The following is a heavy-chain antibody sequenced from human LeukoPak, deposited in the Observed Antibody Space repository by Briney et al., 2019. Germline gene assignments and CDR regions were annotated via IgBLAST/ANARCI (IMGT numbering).Heavy chain of an antibody. J-gene: IGHJ4*02. V-gene: IGHV3-43*02. D-gene: IGHD5-18*01. CDR2: ISWDGGST. CDR1: GFTFNTYA. CDR3: AKGGRGYSYGYRF. Sequence: GGSLRLSCAASGFTFNTYAMTWVRQAPGKGLEWVSLISWDGGSTYYADSVKGRFTISRDNSKNSLYLQMNSLRTEDTALYYCAKGGRGYSYGYRFWGQGTLVTVSS.